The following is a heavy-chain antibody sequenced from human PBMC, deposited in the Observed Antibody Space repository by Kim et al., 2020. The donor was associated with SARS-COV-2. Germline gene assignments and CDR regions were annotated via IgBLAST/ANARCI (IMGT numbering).Heavy chain of an antibody. D-gene: IGHD6-25*01. CDR3: ARGHGYTVTSFYGMDV. Sequence: SETLSLTCSVSSGSMSSHYWIWIRQTPGGGLEYIGYIYFSESGITDYNPSLKNRVTISADMSKNQFSLKLDSMTAADTGVYYCARGHGYTVTSFYGMDV. CDR2: IYFSESGIT. CDR1: SGSMSSHY. V-gene: IGHV4-59*11. J-gene: IGHJ6*01.